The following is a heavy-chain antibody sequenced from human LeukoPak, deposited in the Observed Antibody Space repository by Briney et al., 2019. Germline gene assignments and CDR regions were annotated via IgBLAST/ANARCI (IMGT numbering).Heavy chain of an antibody. J-gene: IGHJ6*03. CDR3: ARETYSSSWMYYYYYYMDV. CDR1: GGSISSSSYY. Sequence: PSETLSLTCTVSGGSISSSSYYWGWIRQPPGKGLEWIGSIYYSGSTYYNPSLKSRVTISVDTSKNQFSLKLSSVTAADTAVYYCARETYSSSWMYYYYYYMDVWGKGTTDTVSS. V-gene: IGHV4-39*07. CDR2: IYYSGST. D-gene: IGHD6-13*01.